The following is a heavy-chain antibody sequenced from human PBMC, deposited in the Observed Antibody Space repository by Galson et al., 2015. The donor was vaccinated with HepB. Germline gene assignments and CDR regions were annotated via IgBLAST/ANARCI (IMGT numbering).Heavy chain of an antibody. V-gene: IGHV1-8*01. J-gene: IGHJ4*02. CDR1: GYTSTSYD. Sequence: SVKVSCKASGYTSTSYDINWVRQATGQGLEWMGWMNPNSGNTGYAQKFQGRVTMTRNTSISTAYMELSSLRSEDTAVYYCARSIAAAGGQFDYWGQGTLVTVSS. CDR2: MNPNSGNT. CDR3: ARSIAAAGGQFDY. D-gene: IGHD6-13*01.